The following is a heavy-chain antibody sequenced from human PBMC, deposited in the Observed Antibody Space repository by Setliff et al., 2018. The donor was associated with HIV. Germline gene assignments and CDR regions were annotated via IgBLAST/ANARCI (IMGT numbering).Heavy chain of an antibody. CDR3: ARRGSSWYSHWFDP. Sequence: SETLSLTCNVSGGSISSGIQYWGWVRQSPGKGLEWIGTISYSGNAYYNPSLKSRVTISVDTSKSQFSLNVKSMTAADTAIYYCARRGSSWYSHWFDPWGQGTLVTSPQ. J-gene: IGHJ5*02. CDR1: GGSISSGIQY. V-gene: IGHV4-39*01. D-gene: IGHD6-13*01. CDR2: ISYSGNA.